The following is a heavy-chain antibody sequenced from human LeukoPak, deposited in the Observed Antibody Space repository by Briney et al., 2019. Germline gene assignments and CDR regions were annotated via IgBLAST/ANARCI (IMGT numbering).Heavy chain of an antibody. CDR3: ARSSLEYTISSGGCTFAI. CDR1: GGSIRSY. Sequence: SETLSLTCTVSGGSIRSYWSWIRQPAGKGLGWGGRIYGSGSTDYNPSLKSRVTMSIDTSQNQFSLNLISATAADTAVYYCARSSLEYTISSGGCTFAIWGQGTMVTVSS. D-gene: IGHD6-6*01. CDR2: IYGSGST. J-gene: IGHJ3*02. V-gene: IGHV4-4*07.